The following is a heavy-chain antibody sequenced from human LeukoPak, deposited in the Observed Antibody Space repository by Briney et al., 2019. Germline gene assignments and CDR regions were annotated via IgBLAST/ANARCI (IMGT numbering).Heavy chain of an antibody. Sequence: ASVKVSCKASGGTFSSYAISWVRQAPGQGLEWMGGIIPIFGTANYAQKFQGRVTITADESTSTAYMELSSLRSEDTAVYYCARDRAGYSYGPDYWGQGTLVTVSS. CDR2: IIPIFGTA. CDR1: GGTFSSYA. CDR3: ARDRAGYSYGPDY. D-gene: IGHD5-18*01. V-gene: IGHV1-69*13. J-gene: IGHJ4*02.